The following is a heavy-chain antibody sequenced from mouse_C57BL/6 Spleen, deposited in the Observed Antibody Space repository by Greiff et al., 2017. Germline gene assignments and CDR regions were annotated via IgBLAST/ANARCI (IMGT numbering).Heavy chain of an antibody. CDR3: ARDYYGSSLFAY. V-gene: IGHV1-22*01. CDR1: GYTFTDYN. Sequence: VQLQQSGPELVKPGASVKMSCKASGYTFTDYNMHWVKQSHGKSLEWIGYINPNNGGTSYNQKFKGKATLTVNKSSSTAYMELRSLTSEDSAVYYCARDYYGSSLFAYWGQGTLVTVSA. CDR2: INPNNGGT. J-gene: IGHJ3*01. D-gene: IGHD1-1*01.